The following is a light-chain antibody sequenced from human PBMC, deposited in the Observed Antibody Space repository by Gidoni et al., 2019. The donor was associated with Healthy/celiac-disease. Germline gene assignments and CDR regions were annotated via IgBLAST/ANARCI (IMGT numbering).Light chain of an antibody. CDR2: DAS. J-gene: IGKJ1*01. CDR1: QSISSW. V-gene: IGKV1-5*01. CDR3: QQYNSYSQT. Sequence: VQMTHSPSTLSASVGDRVTITCRASQSISSWLAWYQQKPGKAPKLLIYDASSLESGVPSRFSGSGSGTEFTLTISSLQPDDFATYYCQQYNSYSQTFGQGTKVEIK.